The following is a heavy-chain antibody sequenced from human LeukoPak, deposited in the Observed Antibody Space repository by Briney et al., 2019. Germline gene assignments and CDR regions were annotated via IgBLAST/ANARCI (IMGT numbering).Heavy chain of an antibody. D-gene: IGHD1-26*01. Sequence: PSETLSLTCTVSGGSIRSSNTYYWGWIRQPPGKGLEWIGSMYYSGSTYYNPSLKSRVTISVDTSKNQFSLKLSSVTAADTAVYYCARDYNGSYPPYGYYYYMDVWGKGTTVTVSS. CDR1: GGSIRSSNTYY. V-gene: IGHV4-39*07. CDR3: ARDYNGSYPPYGYYYYMDV. J-gene: IGHJ6*03. CDR2: MYYSGST.